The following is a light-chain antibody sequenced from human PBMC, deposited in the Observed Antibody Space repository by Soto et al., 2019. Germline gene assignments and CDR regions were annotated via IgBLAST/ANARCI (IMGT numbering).Light chain of an antibody. J-gene: IGKJ4*01. CDR2: GAS. CDR3: QQYGSSPPGLT. Sequence: EIVLTQSPGTLSLSPGERATLSCRASQSVSSSYLAWYQQKPGQAPRLLIYGASSRATGIPDRVSGSGSGTDFTLTIIRLEPEEFAVYYCQQYGSSPPGLTFGGGTKVEIK. V-gene: IGKV3-20*01. CDR1: QSVSSSY.